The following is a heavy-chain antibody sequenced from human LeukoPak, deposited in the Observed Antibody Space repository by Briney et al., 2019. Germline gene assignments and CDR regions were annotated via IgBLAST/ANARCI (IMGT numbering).Heavy chain of an antibody. CDR3: ARGIMTVDY. D-gene: IGHD2-15*01. Sequence: SETLSLTCTVSGGSVSSHYWSWIRQSPGKGLEWIGYMYYSGRPNYNPSLKSRVTISVDTSKNQFSLKLSSVTAADTAVYYCARGIMTVDYWGQGTLVTVSS. V-gene: IGHV4-59*02. J-gene: IGHJ4*02. CDR1: GGSVSSHY. CDR2: MYYSGRP.